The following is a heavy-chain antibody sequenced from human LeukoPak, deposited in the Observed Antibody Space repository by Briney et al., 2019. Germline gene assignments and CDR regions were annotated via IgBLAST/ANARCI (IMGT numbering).Heavy chain of an antibody. CDR1: GFTFSSYS. CDR2: ISSSSSTI. V-gene: IGHV3-48*01. Sequence: GGSLRLSCAASGFTFSSYSMNWVRQAPGKGLEWVSYISSSSSTIYYADSVKGRFTISRDNAKNSLYLQMNSLRAEDTAVYYCAKDHSSGERGLFDYWGQGTLVTVSS. J-gene: IGHJ4*02. CDR3: AKDHSSGERGLFDY. D-gene: IGHD6-19*01.